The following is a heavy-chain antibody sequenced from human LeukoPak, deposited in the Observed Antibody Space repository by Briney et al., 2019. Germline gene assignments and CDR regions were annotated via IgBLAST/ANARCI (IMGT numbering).Heavy chain of an antibody. CDR2: ISSSGSTI. CDR1: GFTFSDYY. D-gene: IGHD7-27*01. J-gene: IGHJ3*02. CDR3: AGPVWADAFDI. V-gene: IGHV3-11*01. Sequence: PGGSLRLACAASGFTFSDYYMSWIRQAPGKGLEWVSYISSSGSTIYYADSVKGRFTISRDNAKNSLYLQMNSLRAEDTAVYYCAGPVWADAFDIWGQGTMVTVSS.